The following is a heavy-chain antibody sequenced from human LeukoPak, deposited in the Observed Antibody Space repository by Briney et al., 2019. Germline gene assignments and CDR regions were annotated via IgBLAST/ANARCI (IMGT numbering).Heavy chain of an antibody. Sequence: ASVTVSFKASGYSFIICSISWVRQAPGQGREWMGWISGYNGNTNYAQKFQGRVTLTTDTSTSTAYMELRSLRSDDTAIYYCARGLNWNYDLGWVAPWGQGTLVAVSS. CDR2: ISGYNGNT. V-gene: IGHV1-18*01. CDR3: ARGLNWNYDLGWVAP. CDR1: GYSFIICS. D-gene: IGHD1-7*01. J-gene: IGHJ5*02.